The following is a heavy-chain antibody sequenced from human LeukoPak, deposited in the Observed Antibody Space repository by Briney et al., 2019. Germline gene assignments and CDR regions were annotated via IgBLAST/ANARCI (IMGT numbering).Heavy chain of an antibody. Sequence: GGSLRLSCAASGFTFSVYGMHWVRQGPGKGLEWVALISPDGGNKNYTDSVKGRFTISRDNSKNTLYLQMNSLRAEDTAVYYCARAPDTDYYDSSGYYLDYWGQGTLVTVSS. CDR3: ARAPDTDYYDSSGYYLDY. CDR1: GFTFSVYG. CDR2: ISPDGGNK. V-gene: IGHV3-30*03. J-gene: IGHJ4*02. D-gene: IGHD3-22*01.